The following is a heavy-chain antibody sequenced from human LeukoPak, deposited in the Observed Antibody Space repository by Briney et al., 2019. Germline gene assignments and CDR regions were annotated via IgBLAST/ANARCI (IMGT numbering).Heavy chain of an antibody. CDR1: GFTFSSYS. D-gene: IGHD6-13*01. Sequence: GGSLRLSCAASGFTFSSYSMNWVRQAPGKGLEWVSSISSSSSYIYYADSVKGRFTISRDNSKNTLYLQMNSLRAEDTAVYYCSLSGYSSSWYSGDAFDIWGQGTMVTVSS. J-gene: IGHJ3*02. CDR2: ISSSSSYI. V-gene: IGHV3-21*04. CDR3: SLSGYSSSWYSGDAFDI.